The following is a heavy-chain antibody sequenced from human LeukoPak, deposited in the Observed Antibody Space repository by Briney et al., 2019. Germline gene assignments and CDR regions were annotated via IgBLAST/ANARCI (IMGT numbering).Heavy chain of an antibody. CDR1: GGSISSGGYY. CDR2: IFYSGST. V-gene: IGHV4-31*03. Sequence: SETLSLTCTVSGGSISSGGYYWSWIRQPPGRGLEWIGYIFYSGSTFYNPSLKSRVTISVDTSKNQFSLKLSSVTAADTAVYYCARGQDYGGKRNWFAPWGQGTLVTVSS. D-gene: IGHD4-23*01. CDR3: ARGQDYGGKRNWFAP. J-gene: IGHJ5*02.